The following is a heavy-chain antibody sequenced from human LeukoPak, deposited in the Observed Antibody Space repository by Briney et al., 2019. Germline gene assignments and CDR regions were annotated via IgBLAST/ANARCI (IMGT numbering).Heavy chain of an antibody. V-gene: IGHV3-7*01. J-gene: IGHJ4*02. CDR2: IRQDGSER. CDR3: ARDLGKAGGYSSAFDY. CDR1: GFTLSSYW. D-gene: IGHD6-19*01. Sequence: GGSLRLSCAASGFTLSSYWMSWVRQAPGKGLEWVANIRQDGSERYYVVSVKGRFTISRDNAKNSLYLQMDSLRAEDTAVYYCARDLGKAGGYSSAFDYWGQGTLVTVSS.